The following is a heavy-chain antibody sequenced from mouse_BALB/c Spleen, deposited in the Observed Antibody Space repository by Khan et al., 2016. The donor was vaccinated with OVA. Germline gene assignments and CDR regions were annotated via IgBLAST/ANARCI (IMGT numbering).Heavy chain of an antibody. J-gene: IGHJ2*01. CDR2: INPTSGYT. Sequence: QFQLQQSGAELAKPGASVKMSCKASGYTFTTYWMHWVKQRPGQGLEWIGYINPTSGYTDYNEKFKDRDTLSADKSSSTAYMQQSSLTSEDSAVYYCTRDRIDYWGQGTTLTVSS. CDR3: TRDRIDY. CDR1: GYTFTTYW. V-gene: IGHV1-7*01.